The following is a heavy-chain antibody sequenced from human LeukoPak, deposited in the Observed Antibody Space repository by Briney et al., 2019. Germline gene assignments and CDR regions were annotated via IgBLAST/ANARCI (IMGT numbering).Heavy chain of an antibody. CDR1: GGSINSYY. V-gene: IGHV4-59*01. J-gene: IGHJ4*02. D-gene: IGHD1-26*01. CDR2: VYYSGST. Sequence: SETLSLTCSVSGGSINSYYWSWIRQPPGKGLEWIGYVYYSGSTNYNPSLKSRVTISVDTSKSQFSLKLSSVIAADTAVYFCARERTSGREFDYWGQGTLVTVSS. CDR3: ARERTSGREFDY.